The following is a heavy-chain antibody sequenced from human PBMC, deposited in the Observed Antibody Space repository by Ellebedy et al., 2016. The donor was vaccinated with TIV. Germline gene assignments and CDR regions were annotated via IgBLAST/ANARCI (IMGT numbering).Heavy chain of an antibody. Sequence: AASVKVSCKASGGTFSSYAISWVRQAPGQGLEWMGGIIPIFGTANYAQKFQGRVTITADESTSTAYMELSSLRSEDTAVYYCARDLGAIGITMVRGVWVHPWGQGTLVTVSS. J-gene: IGHJ5*02. CDR3: ARDLGAIGITMVRGVWVHP. D-gene: IGHD3-10*01. CDR1: GGTFSSYA. V-gene: IGHV1-69*13. CDR2: IIPIFGTA.